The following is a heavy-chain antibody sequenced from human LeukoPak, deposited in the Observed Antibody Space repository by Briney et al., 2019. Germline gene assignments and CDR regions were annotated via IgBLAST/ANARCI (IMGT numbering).Heavy chain of an antibody. V-gene: IGHV1-69*13. D-gene: IGHD3-10*01. CDR3: AEGSYGSGSYYGPFDY. Sequence: ASVKVSCKASGGTFSSYAISWVRQAPGQGLEWMGGIIPIFGTANYAQKFQGRVTITADESTSTAYMELSSLRSEDTAVYYCAEGSYGSGSYYGPFDYWGQGTLVTVSS. CDR1: GGTFSSYA. CDR2: IIPIFGTA. J-gene: IGHJ4*02.